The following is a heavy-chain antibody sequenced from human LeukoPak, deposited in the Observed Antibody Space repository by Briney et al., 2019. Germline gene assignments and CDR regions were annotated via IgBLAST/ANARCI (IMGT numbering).Heavy chain of an antibody. CDR3: ARDNSVGDSAWWFDP. J-gene: IGHJ5*02. CDR1: GYIFSNYD. D-gene: IGHD5-12*01. Sequence: GASVKVSCRTSGYIFSNYDINWVRRATGQGLEWMGWMNPKSGNGGYAQNFQGRVTLTRDMATSTDYMEVSSLRSEDTAVYYCARDNSVGDSAWWFDPWGQGTLVTVSS. CDR2: MNPKSGNG. V-gene: IGHV1-8*01.